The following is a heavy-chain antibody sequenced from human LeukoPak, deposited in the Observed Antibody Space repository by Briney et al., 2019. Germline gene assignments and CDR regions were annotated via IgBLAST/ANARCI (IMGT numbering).Heavy chain of an antibody. D-gene: IGHD3-16*01. J-gene: IGHJ4*02. CDR1: GFTVSTNNY. CDR2: IYTGGTT. Sequence: GGSLRLSCAASGFTVSTNNYMSWVRQAPGKGLEWVSSIYTGGTTYYADSVKGRFTISRDDPKNTLYLQMNSLRADDAAVYYCAREISRFGIWGQGTRVTVSS. V-gene: IGHV3-66*01. CDR3: AREISRFGI.